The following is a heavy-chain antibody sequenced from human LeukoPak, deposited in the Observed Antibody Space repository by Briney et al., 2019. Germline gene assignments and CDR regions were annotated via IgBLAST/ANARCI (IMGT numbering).Heavy chain of an antibody. Sequence: SETLSLTCIVSGYSISSGYYWGWIRQPPGKGLGWIGSIYHSGSTYYNPSLKSRVTISVDTSKNQFSLKLSSVTAADTAVYYCARDKKNGYFDPWGQGTLVTVSS. CDR2: IYHSGST. V-gene: IGHV4-38-2*02. CDR3: ARDKKNGYFDP. D-gene: IGHD2-2*03. CDR1: GYSISSGYY. J-gene: IGHJ5*02.